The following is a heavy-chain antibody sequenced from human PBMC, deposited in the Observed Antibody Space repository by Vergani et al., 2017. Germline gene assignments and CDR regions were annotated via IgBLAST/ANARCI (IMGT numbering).Heavy chain of an antibody. CDR3: AKNPGSYGNDY. CDR2: ISGSGGST. Sequence: EVQLVESGGGLVQPGGSLRLSCAVSGFSFSDHYMDWVRQAPGKGLEWVSAISGSGGSTYYADSVKGRFTISRDNSKNTLYLQMNSLRAEDTAVYYCAKNPGSYGNDYWGQGTLVTVSS. J-gene: IGHJ4*02. D-gene: IGHD1-26*01. CDR1: GFSFSDHY. V-gene: IGHV3-23*04.